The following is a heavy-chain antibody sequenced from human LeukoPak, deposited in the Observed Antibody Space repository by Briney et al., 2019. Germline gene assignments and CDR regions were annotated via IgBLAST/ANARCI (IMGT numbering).Heavy chain of an antibody. Sequence: SETLSLTCAVYGGSFSGYYWSWIRQPPGKGLERIGEINHSGSTNYNPSLKSRVTISVDTSKNQFSLKLSSVTAADTAVYYCARQRSYYDSSGYYYAFDIWGQGTMVTVSS. CDR3: ARQRSYYDSSGYYYAFDI. D-gene: IGHD3-22*01. CDR2: INHSGST. V-gene: IGHV4-34*01. J-gene: IGHJ3*02. CDR1: GGSFSGYY.